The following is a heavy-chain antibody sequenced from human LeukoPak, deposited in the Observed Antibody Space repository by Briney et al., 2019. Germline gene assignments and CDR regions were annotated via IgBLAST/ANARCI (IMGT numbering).Heavy chain of an antibody. J-gene: IGHJ4*02. CDR2: INHSGST. CDR1: GESLSGYF. CDR3: ARGLGPGDS. D-gene: IGHD7-27*01. V-gene: IGHV4-34*01. Sequence: SETLSLTCAVYGESLSGYFWSWIRQPPGKGLEWIGEINHSGSTNYNPSLKSRVTISVDTSKNQFSLKLRSVTAADTALYYCARGLGPGDSWGQGTLVTVSS.